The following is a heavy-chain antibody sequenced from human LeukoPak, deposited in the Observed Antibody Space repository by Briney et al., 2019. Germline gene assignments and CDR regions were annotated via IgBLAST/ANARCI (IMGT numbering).Heavy chain of an antibody. Sequence: GGSLRLSCAASGFTFSSYSMNWVRQAPGKGLEWVSYISSSSSTIYYADSVKGRFTISRDNAKNSLYLQMNSLRAEDTAVYYCARVTLGFGESYAFDIWGQGTMVTVSS. J-gene: IGHJ3*02. V-gene: IGHV3-48*01. CDR2: ISSSSSTI. CDR1: GFTFSSYS. CDR3: ARVTLGFGESYAFDI. D-gene: IGHD3-10*01.